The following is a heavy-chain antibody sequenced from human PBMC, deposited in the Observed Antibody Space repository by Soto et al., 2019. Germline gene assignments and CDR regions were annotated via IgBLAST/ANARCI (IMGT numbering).Heavy chain of an antibody. Sequence: SETLSLTCTVSSGSVSTYYWSWIRQPAGKGLEWIGRIFINGNTNYNPSLRGRVTMSVDTSKGQFSLNLTSVTAADTAVYFCARSGGSYNFDSWGQGILVTVSS. CDR3: ARSGGSYNFDS. J-gene: IGHJ4*02. V-gene: IGHV4-4*07. D-gene: IGHD1-26*01. CDR2: IFINGNT. CDR1: SGSVSTYY.